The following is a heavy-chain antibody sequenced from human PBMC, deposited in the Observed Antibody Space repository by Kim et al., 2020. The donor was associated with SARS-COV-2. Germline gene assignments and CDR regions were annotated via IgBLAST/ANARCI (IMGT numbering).Heavy chain of an antibody. CDR2: ISYDGSNK. CDR1: GFTFSSHA. V-gene: IGHV3-30-3*01. J-gene: IGHJ6*02. D-gene: IGHD4-17*01. Sequence: GGSLRLSCAASGFTFSSHAMHWVRQAPGKGLEWVAVISYDGSNKYYADSVKGRFTISRDNSKNTLYLQMNSLRAEDTAVYYCARSNGGAYYYGMDVWGQG. CDR3: ARSNGGAYYYGMDV.